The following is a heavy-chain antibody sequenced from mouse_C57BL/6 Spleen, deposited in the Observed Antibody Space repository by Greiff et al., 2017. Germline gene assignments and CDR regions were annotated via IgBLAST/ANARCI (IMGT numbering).Heavy chain of an antibody. CDR1: GYTFTSYT. J-gene: IGHJ3*01. D-gene: IGHD3-2*02. CDR3: ARFRWTAQANFAY. V-gene: IGHV1-4*01. CDR2: INPSSGYT. Sequence: VQLQQSGAELARPGASVKMSCTASGYTFTSYTMHWVKQRPGQGLEWIGYINPSSGYTKYNQKFKDKATLTADKSSSTAYMQLSSLTSEDSAVDDSARFRWTAQANFAYWGQGTLVTGSA.